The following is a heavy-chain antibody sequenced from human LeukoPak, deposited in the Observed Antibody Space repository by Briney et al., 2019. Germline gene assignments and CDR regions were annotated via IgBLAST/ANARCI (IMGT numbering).Heavy chain of an antibody. Sequence: GGSLRLSCAASGFTFSSYGMHWVRQAPGKGLEWVAVISYDGSNKYYADSVKGRFTISRDNAKNSLYLQMNSLRAEDTAVYYCARDRLHYGEYEKTFDYWGQGTLVSVSS. CDR3: ARDRLHYGEYEKTFDY. D-gene: IGHD4-17*01. J-gene: IGHJ4*02. CDR2: ISYDGSNK. CDR1: GFTFSSYG. V-gene: IGHV3-30*03.